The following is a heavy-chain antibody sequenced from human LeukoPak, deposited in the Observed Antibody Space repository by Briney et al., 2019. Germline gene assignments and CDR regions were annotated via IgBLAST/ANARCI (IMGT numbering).Heavy chain of an antibody. CDR3: ARGWRSDLSYYYYYMDV. D-gene: IGHD2-21*01. CDR2: ISGSGGST. CDR1: GFTFSSYA. Sequence: GGFLRLSCAASGFTFSSYAMSWVRQAPGKGLEWVSVISGSGGSTYYADSVKGRFTISRDNSKNTLYLQMNSLRAEDTAVYYCARGWRSDLSYYYYYMDVWGKGTTVTISS. V-gene: IGHV3-23*01. J-gene: IGHJ6*03.